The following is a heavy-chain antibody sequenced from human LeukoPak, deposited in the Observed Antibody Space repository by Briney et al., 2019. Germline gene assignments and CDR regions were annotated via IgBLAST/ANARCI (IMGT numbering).Heavy chain of an antibody. V-gene: IGHV1-8*01. CDR1: GYTFTSYD. J-gene: IGHJ4*02. CDR2: MNPNSGNT. CDR3: ARALRYYGSDFDY. Sequence: VASVKVSCKASGYTFTSYDINWVRQATGQGLEWMRWMNPNSGNTGYAQKFQGRVTMTRNTSISTAHMELSSLRSEDTAVYYCARALRYYGSDFDYWGQGTLVTVSS. D-gene: IGHD3-10*01.